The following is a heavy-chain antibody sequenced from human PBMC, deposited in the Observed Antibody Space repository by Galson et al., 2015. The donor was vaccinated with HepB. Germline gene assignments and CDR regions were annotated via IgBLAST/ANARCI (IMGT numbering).Heavy chain of an antibody. V-gene: IGHV6-1*01. CDR3: ARGVYCSSTSCPWGYMDV. CDR1: GDSVSSNSAA. J-gene: IGHJ6*03. D-gene: IGHD2-2*01. CDR2: TYYRSKWYN. Sequence: ISGDSVSSNSAAWNWIRQSPSRGLEWLGRTYYRSKWYNDYAVSVKSRITINPDTSKNQFSLQLNSVTPEDTAVYYCARGVYCSSTSCPWGYMDVWGKGTTVTVSS.